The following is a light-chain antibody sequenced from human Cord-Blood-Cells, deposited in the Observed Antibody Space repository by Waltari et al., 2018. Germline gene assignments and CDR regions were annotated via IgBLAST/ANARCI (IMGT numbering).Light chain of an antibody. CDR1: SSDVGCYNY. V-gene: IGLV2-8*01. CDR2: GVS. J-gene: IGLJ3*02. CDR3: SAYAGSNNWV. Sequence: QSALTQPPSASGSPGQSVTISCTGTSSDVGCYNYVSWYQQHPGKSPKLMIYGVSKRHSGVPDRVSVSKSGTTAALTDSGLQAVDAADYYCSAYAGSNNWVFGGGTKLTVL.